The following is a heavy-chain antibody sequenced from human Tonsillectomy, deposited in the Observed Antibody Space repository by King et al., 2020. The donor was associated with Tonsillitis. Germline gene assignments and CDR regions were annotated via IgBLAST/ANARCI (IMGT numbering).Heavy chain of an antibody. Sequence: VQLQQWGAGLLKPSETLSLTCAVYGGSFSGYYWSWIRQPPGKGLEWIGEINHSGSTNYNPSLKSRVTISVDTYKNQFSLKLSSVTAADTAVYYCARSGGRDGYKGRYFDLWGRGTLVTVSS. D-gene: IGHD5-24*01. CDR3: ARSGGRDGYKGRYFDL. V-gene: IGHV4-34*01. J-gene: IGHJ2*01. CDR1: GGSFSGYY. CDR2: INHSGST.